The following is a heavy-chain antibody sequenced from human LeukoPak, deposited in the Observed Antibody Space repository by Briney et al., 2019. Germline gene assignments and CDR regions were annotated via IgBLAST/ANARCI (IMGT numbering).Heavy chain of an antibody. CDR2: ITSGSSTI. V-gene: IGHV3-48*01. J-gene: IGHJ1*01. Sequence: GGSLRLSCAASGFTFSSYSMNWVRQAPGKGLEWISYITSGSSTIYYADSVKGRFTISRDNAKNSPYLQMNSLRAEDTAVYYCARGSDLKYFQYWGQGTLVTVSS. CDR1: GFTFSSYS. CDR3: ARGSDLKYFQY.